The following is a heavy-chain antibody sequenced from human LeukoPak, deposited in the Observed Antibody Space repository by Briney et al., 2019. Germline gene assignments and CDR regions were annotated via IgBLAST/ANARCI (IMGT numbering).Heavy chain of an antibody. CDR3: ATSSSVTHTRDP. D-gene: IGHD5/OR15-5a*01. V-gene: IGHV1-2*02. J-gene: IGHJ5*02. Sequence: GASVKVCCKASGYGFSDGYFNWERQAPGQGLEWMGWINPHSGATNYAQRFQGRVSMDASFDTAYIELSRLTSDDTAVYYCATSSSVTHTRDPWGQGTLVTVSS. CDR2: INPHSGAT. CDR1: GYGFSDGY.